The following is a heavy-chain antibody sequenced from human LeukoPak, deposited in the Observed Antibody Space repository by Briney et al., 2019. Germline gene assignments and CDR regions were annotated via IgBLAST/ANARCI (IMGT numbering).Heavy chain of an antibody. D-gene: IGHD2-2*01. CDR2: ISSSSGYI. CDR1: GFTFSSYS. Sequence: PGGSLRLSCAASGFTFSSYSMNWVRQAPGKGLEWVSSISSSSGYIYYADSVKGRFTISRDNAKNSLYLQMNSLRAEDTAVYYCARSYCSSTSCYAAPFDYWGQGTLVTVSS. V-gene: IGHV3-21*01. J-gene: IGHJ4*02. CDR3: ARSYCSSTSCYAAPFDY.